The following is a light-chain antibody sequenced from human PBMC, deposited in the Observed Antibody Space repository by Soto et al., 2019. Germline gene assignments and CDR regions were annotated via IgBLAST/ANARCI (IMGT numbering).Light chain of an antibody. J-gene: IGLJ1*01. CDR1: SGDVGGYNY. Sequence: QSALTQPASVSGSPGQSITISCTGTSGDVGGYNYVSWYQQHPGKAPKLMIYEVSNRPSGVSNRFSGSKSGNTASLTISGLQAEDEADYYCSSSTNSPTRVFXTGTKLTVL. V-gene: IGLV2-14*01. CDR3: SSSTNSPTRV. CDR2: EVS.